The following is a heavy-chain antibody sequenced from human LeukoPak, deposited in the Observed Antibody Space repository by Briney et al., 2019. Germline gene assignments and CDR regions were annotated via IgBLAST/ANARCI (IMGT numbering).Heavy chain of an antibody. CDR2: INPNSGGT. V-gene: IGHV1-2*02. CDR1: GYTFTSYD. CDR3: ARVDDPPN. J-gene: IGHJ4*02. Sequence: VASVKVSCKASGYTFTSYDFNWVRQATGQGLEWMGWINPNSGGTNYAQKFQGRVTMTRDTSISTAYMELSRLRSDDTAVYYCARVDDPPNWGQGTLVTVSS. D-gene: IGHD3-3*01.